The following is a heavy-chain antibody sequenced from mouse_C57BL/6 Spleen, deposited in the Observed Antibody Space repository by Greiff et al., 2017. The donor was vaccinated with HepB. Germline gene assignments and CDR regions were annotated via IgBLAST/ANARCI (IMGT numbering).Heavy chain of an antibody. CDR1: GYSFTGYY. J-gene: IGHJ4*01. Sequence: VQLQQSGPELVKPGASVKISCKASGYSFTGYYMNWVKQSPEKSLEWIGEINPSTGGTTYNQKFKAKATLTIDKSSSTAYMQLKSLTSEDSAVYYCARRGGYDAMDYWGQGTSVTVSS. V-gene: IGHV1-42*01. CDR3: ARRGGYDAMDY. CDR2: INPSTGGT.